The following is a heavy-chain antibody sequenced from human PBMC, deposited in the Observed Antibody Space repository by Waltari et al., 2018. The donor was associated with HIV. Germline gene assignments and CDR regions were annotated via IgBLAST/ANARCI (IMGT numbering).Heavy chain of an antibody. CDR1: GGSISSGSYY. D-gene: IGHD3-10*01. J-gene: IGHJ6*02. CDR2: IYTSGGT. V-gene: IGHV4-61*02. CDR3: AGERGFGELDYYYGMDV. Sequence: QVQLQESGPGLVKPSQTLSLTCTVSGGSISSGSYYWSWIRQPAGKGLEWIGRIYTSGGTNPNPPLKSRVTISVDTSKNQFSLKLSSVTAADTAVYYCAGERGFGELDYYYGMDVWGQGTTVTVSS.